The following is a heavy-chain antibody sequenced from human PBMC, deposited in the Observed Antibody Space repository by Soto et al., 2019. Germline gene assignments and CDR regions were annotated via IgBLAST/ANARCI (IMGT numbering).Heavy chain of an antibody. V-gene: IGHV4-30-4*01. J-gene: IGHJ5*02. D-gene: IGHD6-13*01. CDR2: IYYSGST. CDR3: ARERPAGARLDP. CDR1: GGIIRLGAYY. Sequence: TVSGGIIRLGAYYLCWIRQPPGKGLEWIGYIYYSGSTHYNPSLKSRVTISVDTSKNQFSLKLSSVTAADTAVYYCARERPAGARLDPWGQGTLVT.